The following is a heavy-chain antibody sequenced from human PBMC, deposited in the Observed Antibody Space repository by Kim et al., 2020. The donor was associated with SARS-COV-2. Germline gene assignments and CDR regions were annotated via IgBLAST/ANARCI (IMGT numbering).Heavy chain of an antibody. J-gene: IGHJ5*02. D-gene: IGHD6-6*01. CDR2: ISSSSSYI. CDR1: GFTFSSYS. V-gene: IGHV3-21*01. CDR3: ARVSSIAYRAYWFDP. Sequence: GGSLRLSCAASGFTFSSYSMNWVRQAPGKGLEWVSSISSSSSYIYYADSVKGRFTISRDNAKNSLYLQMNSLRAEDTAVYYCARVSSIAYRAYWFDPWGQGTLVTVSS.